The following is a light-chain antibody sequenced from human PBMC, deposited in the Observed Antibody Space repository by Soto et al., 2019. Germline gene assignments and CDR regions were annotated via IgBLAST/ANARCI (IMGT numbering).Light chain of an antibody. Sequence: ESVLTQSPGTLSLSPGERATLSCRAGQSVSSNYLAWYQQKPGQAPRLLIYGASTRATGIPDRFSGSGSGTDFTLTISRLEPDDSAVYYCQQYGSSPTWTFGQGTKVDIK. CDR2: GAS. CDR3: QQYGSSPTWT. CDR1: QSVSSNY. J-gene: IGKJ1*01. V-gene: IGKV3-20*01.